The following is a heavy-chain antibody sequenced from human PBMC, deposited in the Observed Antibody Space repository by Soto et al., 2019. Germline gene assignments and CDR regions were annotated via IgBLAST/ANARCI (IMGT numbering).Heavy chain of an antibody. V-gene: IGHV4-59*01. Sequence: PSETLSLTCTVSGGSISSYCWNWIRQPPGKGLEWIGHVYNSGSTDYNPSLKSRVTISVDTSKNQFSLRLTSVTAADTAMYYCARHHHTTGVPVVYWGHGTLVTVSS. CDR1: GGSISSYC. D-gene: IGHD4-17*01. J-gene: IGHJ4*01. CDR3: ARHHHTTGVPVVY. CDR2: VYNSGST.